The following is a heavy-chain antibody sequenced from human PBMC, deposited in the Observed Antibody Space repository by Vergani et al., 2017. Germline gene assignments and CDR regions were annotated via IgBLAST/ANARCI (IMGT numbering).Heavy chain of an antibody. CDR2: ISYDGSNK. D-gene: IGHD3-22*01. CDR3: AKDSSGYVDY. V-gene: IGHV3-30*18. Sequence: QVQLVESGGGVVQPGRSLRLSCAASGFTFISYGMHWVRQAPGKGLEWVAVISYDGSNKYYADSVKGRFTISRDNSKNTLYLQMNSLRAEDTAVYYCAKDSSGYVDYWGQGTLVTVSS. J-gene: IGHJ4*02. CDR1: GFTFISYG.